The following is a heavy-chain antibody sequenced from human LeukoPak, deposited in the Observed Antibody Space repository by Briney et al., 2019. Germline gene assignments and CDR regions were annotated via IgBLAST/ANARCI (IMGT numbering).Heavy chain of an antibody. V-gene: IGHV3-9*01. D-gene: IGHD4-23*01. Sequence: GGSLRLSCAASGFTFGDYAIHWVRQAPGKGLEWVSGLSWNSGSIGYADSVKGRFTISRDNAKNTLYLQMNSLRVEDTGVYYCVRGKLVNAVGHFDNWGQGTLVTVSS. CDR2: LSWNSGSI. CDR1: GFTFGDYA. CDR3: VRGKLVNAVGHFDN. J-gene: IGHJ4*02.